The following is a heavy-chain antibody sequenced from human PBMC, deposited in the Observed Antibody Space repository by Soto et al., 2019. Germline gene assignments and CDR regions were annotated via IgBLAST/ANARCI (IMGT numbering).Heavy chain of an antibody. CDR2: ITGSGSTT. CDR1: GFTFSDYY. Sequence: GGSLRLSCAASGFTFSDYYMTWIRQGPGKGLEWLSHITGSGSTTYYADSVKGRFTISRDNAKNSLYLQMNSLRAEDTAVYYCARDIDSLHYSDSSGSYHIDPWGQGTLATVSS. J-gene: IGHJ5*02. CDR3: ARDIDSLHYSDSSGSYHIDP. V-gene: IGHV3-11*01. D-gene: IGHD3-22*01.